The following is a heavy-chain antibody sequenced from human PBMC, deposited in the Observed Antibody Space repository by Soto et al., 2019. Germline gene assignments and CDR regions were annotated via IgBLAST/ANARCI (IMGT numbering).Heavy chain of an antibody. CDR1: GFTFSSYG. Sequence: QVQLVESGGGVVQPGRSLRLSCAASGFTFSSYGMHWVRQAPGKGLEWVAVIWYDGSNKYYADSVKGRVTISRDNSKNTLYLQMNSLRAEDTAVYYCARDSEPKIYGMDVWGQGTTVTVSS. CDR2: IWYDGSNK. J-gene: IGHJ6*02. V-gene: IGHV3-33*01. CDR3: ARDSEPKIYGMDV.